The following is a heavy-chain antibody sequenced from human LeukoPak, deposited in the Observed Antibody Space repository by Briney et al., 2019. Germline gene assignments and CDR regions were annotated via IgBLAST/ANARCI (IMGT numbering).Heavy chain of an antibody. D-gene: IGHD1-14*01. CDR1: GFTFSSYS. V-gene: IGHV3-21*01. J-gene: IGHJ3*02. CDR2: ISSSSSYI. CDR3: ASPDPLDAFDI. Sequence: GGSLRLSCAASGFTFSSYSMNWVRQAPGKGLEWVSSISSSSSYIYYADSVKGRFTISRDNAKNSLYLQMNSLRAEDTAVCYCASPDPLDAFDIWGQGTMVTVSS.